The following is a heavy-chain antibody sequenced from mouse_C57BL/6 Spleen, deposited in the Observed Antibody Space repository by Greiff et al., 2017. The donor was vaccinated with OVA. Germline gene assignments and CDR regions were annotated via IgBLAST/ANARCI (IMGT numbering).Heavy chain of an antibody. CDR3: ARWAYYSSDY. CDR2: ISYDGSN. J-gene: IGHJ2*01. V-gene: IGHV3-6*01. D-gene: IGHD2-5*01. Sequence: EVQLQESGPGLVKPSQSLSLTCSVTGYSITSGYYWNWIRQFQGNILEWKGYISYDGSNNYNPSLKNRITITRDTSKNQFFLKLNSVTTEDTATYCCARWAYYSSDYWGQGTTLTVSS. CDR1: GYSITSGYY.